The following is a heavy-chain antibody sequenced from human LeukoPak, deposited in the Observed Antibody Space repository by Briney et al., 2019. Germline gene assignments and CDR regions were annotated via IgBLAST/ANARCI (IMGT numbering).Heavy chain of an antibody. J-gene: IGHJ4*02. D-gene: IGHD6-19*01. Sequence: ASVKVSCKASGGTFSSYAISWVRQASGQGLEWMGGIIPIFGTANYAQKFQGRVTITADESTSTAYMELSSLRSEDTAVYYCARASDPIAVAGTFDYWGQGTLVTVSS. CDR1: GGTFSSYA. CDR3: ARASDPIAVAGTFDY. CDR2: IIPIFGTA. V-gene: IGHV1-69*13.